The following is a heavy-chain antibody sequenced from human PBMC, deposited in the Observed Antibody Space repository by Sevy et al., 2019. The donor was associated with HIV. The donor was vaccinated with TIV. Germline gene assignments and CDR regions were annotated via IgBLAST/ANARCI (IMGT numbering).Heavy chain of an antibody. J-gene: IGHJ6*02. CDR3: TRAKTRLEGRYGMDV. CDR2: ISSGSGYI. Sequence: GGSLRLSCAASGFTFSSYNMNWVRQTPGKGLEWVSFISSGSGYIYYADSVKGRFTISRDNAKNSLYLQMNSLRAEDTDMYYCTRAKTRLEGRYGMDVWGQGTTVTVSS. D-gene: IGHD1-1*01. V-gene: IGHV3-21*01. CDR1: GFTFSSYN.